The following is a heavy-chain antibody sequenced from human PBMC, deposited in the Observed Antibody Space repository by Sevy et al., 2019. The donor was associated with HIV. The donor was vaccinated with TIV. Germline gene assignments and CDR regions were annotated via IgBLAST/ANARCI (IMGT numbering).Heavy chain of an antibody. Sequence: GGSLRLSCAASGFTFSNYYMSWIRQAPGKGLEWVSYISSSGSTIYYANSVKGRFTISRGNAKNSLYLQMNSLRAEDTAVYYCARGYDSSGTYYYYGMDVWGQGTTVTVSS. CDR1: GFTFSNYY. CDR3: ARGYDSSGTYYYYGMDV. J-gene: IGHJ6*02. D-gene: IGHD3-22*01. CDR2: ISSSGSTI. V-gene: IGHV3-11*01.